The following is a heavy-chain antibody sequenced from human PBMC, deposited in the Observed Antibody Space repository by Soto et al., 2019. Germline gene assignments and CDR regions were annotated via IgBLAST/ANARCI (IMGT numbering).Heavy chain of an antibody. J-gene: IGHJ4*02. V-gene: IGHV1-18*01. Sequence: QVQLVQCGAEVKKPGASVKVSCKASCYTFTSCAISWVRQAPGQGLEWMGWISAHNGNTKYAQKLQVRVTMTTDTSTSTAYMELRSLRSDDTAVYYCARDSPPVDYWGQGTLVTVSS. CDR2: ISAHNGNT. CDR1: CYTFTSCA. CDR3: ARDSPPVDY.